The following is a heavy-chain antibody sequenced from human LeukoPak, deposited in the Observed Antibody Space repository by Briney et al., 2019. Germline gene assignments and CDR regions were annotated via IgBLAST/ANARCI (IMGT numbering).Heavy chain of an antibody. Sequence: GASVTVSCTASGYTFTSYGISWVRQAPGQGLEWMGGIIPIFGTANYAQKFQGRVTITADESTSTAYMELSSLRSEDTAVYYCARGDDANWFDPWGQGTLVTVSS. CDR1: GYTFTSYG. V-gene: IGHV1-69*13. CDR2: IIPIFGTA. CDR3: ARGDDANWFDP. J-gene: IGHJ5*02. D-gene: IGHD3-16*01.